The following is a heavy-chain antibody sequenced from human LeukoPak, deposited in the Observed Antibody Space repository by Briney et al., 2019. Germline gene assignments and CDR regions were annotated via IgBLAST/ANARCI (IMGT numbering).Heavy chain of an antibody. D-gene: IGHD3-10*01. J-gene: IGHJ4*02. CDR2: ISYDGSNK. Sequence: PGKSLRLSCAASGFTFSSYAMHWVRQAPGKGLEWVAVISYDGSNKYYADSVKGRFTISRDNSKNTLYLQMNSLRAEDTAVYYCARGRRGSGMVRGVIQYFDYWGQGTLVTVSS. CDR1: GFTFSSYA. V-gene: IGHV3-30-3*01. CDR3: ARGRRGSGMVRGVIQYFDY.